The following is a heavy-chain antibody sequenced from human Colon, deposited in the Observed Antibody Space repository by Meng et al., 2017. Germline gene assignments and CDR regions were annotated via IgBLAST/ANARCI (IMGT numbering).Heavy chain of an antibody. D-gene: IGHD3-3*01. J-gene: IGHJ4*02. V-gene: IGHV3-23*01. CDR1: RFSFSSYA. CDR2: ISSSGGDT. CDR3: TTRSGFYHFDY. Sequence: GGSLRLSCTAPRFSFSSYAMTWVRQAPGKGLAWVSGISSSGGDTYYADSVRGRFTISRDNSKNTVFLQMNSLTADDTAIYYCTTRSGFYHFDYWGQGTLVTVSS.